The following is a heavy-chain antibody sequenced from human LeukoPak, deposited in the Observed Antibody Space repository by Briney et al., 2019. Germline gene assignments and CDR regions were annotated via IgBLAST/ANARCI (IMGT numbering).Heavy chain of an antibody. CDR2: IIPIFGTA. Sequence: ASVKVSCKASGGTFSSYAISWVRQAPGQGLEWMGGIIPIFGTANYAQKFQGRVTMAEDTSTDTAYMELSSLRSEDTAVYYCATALVVIGAFDIWGQGTMVTVSS. V-gene: IGHV1-69*06. CDR3: ATALVVIGAFDI. CDR1: GGTFSSYA. D-gene: IGHD3-22*01. J-gene: IGHJ3*02.